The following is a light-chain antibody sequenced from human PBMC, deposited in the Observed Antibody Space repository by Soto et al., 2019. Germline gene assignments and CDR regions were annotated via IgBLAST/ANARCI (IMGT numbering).Light chain of an antibody. CDR1: QNISSY. V-gene: IGKV3-11*01. CDR2: DVS. J-gene: IGKJ4*02. CDR3: QQRSNWPRR. Sequence: EIVLRQSPATLSFSPGKRATLSCRASQNISSYLIWYQQKPGQAPRLLIYDVSNRATGIPARFSGSGSGTDFTLTIISLEPEDFTGYKSQQRSNWPRRFGGGGKA.